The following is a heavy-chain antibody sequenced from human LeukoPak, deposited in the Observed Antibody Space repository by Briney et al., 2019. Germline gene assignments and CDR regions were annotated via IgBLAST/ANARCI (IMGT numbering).Heavy chain of an antibody. V-gene: IGHV4-34*01. J-gene: IGHJ4*02. D-gene: IGHD2-21*02. Sequence: SETLSLTCSVSGASVSSDYWNWIRQPPGKGLEWIGEINHSGSTNYNPYLKSRVTISVDTSKNQFSLKLSSVTAADTAVYYCARHPIAYCGGDCYAMYFDYWGQGTLVTVSS. CDR3: ARHPIAYCGGDCYAMYFDY. CDR1: GASVSSDY. CDR2: INHSGST.